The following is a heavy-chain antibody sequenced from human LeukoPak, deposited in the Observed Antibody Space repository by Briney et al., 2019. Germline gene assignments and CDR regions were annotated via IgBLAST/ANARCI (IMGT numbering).Heavy chain of an antibody. V-gene: IGHV4-59*08. D-gene: IGHD3-10*01. CDR3: ARTGVGDAFDI. Sequence: SETLSLTCTVSGGSISSYYWSWIRQPPGKGLEWIGYIYYSGSTNYNPSLKSRVTISVDTSKNQFSLKLSSVTAVDTAVYYCARTGVGDAFDIWGQGTMVTVSS. CDR1: GGSISSYY. CDR2: IYYSGST. J-gene: IGHJ3*02.